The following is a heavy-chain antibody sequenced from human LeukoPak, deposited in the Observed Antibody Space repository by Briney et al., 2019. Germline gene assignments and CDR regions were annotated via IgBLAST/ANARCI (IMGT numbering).Heavy chain of an antibody. V-gene: IGHV3-48*03. Sequence: GGSLRLSCAASGFTFSSYEMNWVRQAPGKGLQWVSYISSSSSTIYYADSVKGRFTISRDNAKNSLYLQMNSLRAEDTAVYYCARALWFGETFPAYWGQGTLVTVSS. J-gene: IGHJ4*02. D-gene: IGHD3-10*01. CDR1: GFTFSSYE. CDR2: ISSSSSTI. CDR3: ARALWFGETFPAY.